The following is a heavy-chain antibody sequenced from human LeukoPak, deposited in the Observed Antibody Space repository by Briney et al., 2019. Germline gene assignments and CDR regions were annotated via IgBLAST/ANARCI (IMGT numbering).Heavy chain of an antibody. J-gene: IGHJ5*02. D-gene: IGHD3-3*01. Sequence: ASVNVSCKASGYTFTSYYMHWVRQAPGQGLEWMGIINPSGGSTSYAQKFQGRVTMTRDTSTSTVYVELSSLRSEDTAVYYCARGCNGFWSGYYRGGNWFDPWGQGTLVTVSS. V-gene: IGHV1-46*01. CDR3: ARGCNGFWSGYYRGGNWFDP. CDR1: GYTFTSYY. CDR2: INPSGGST.